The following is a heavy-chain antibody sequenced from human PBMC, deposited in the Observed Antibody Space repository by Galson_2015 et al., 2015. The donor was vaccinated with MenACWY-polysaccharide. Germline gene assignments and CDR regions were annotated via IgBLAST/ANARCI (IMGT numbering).Heavy chain of an antibody. CDR3: ARDRVLLAKKGAAMRGWFDP. CDR1: GYTFTSYA. Sequence: SVKVSCKASGYTFTSYAMNWVRQAPGQGLEWMGWINTNTGNPTYAQGFTGRFVFSLDTSVSTAYLQISSLKAEDTAVYYCARDRVLLAKKGAAMRGWFDPWGQGTLVTVSS. D-gene: IGHD2-2*01. J-gene: IGHJ5*02. CDR2: INTNTGNP. V-gene: IGHV7-4-1*02.